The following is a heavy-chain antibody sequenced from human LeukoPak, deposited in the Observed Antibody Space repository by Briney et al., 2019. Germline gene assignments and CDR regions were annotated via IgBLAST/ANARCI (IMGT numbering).Heavy chain of an antibody. CDR3: ARGTGEGYTYGRYYFDY. Sequence: ASVKVSCKASRYTFTGYYMHWVRQAPGQGLEWMGWINPNSGVTDYAQNFQGRVTMTRDTSISTAYVELSRLRSDDTAVYYCARGTGEGYTYGRYYFDYWGQGTLVTVSS. CDR1: RYTFTGYY. CDR2: INPNSGVT. J-gene: IGHJ4*02. D-gene: IGHD5-18*01. V-gene: IGHV1-2*02.